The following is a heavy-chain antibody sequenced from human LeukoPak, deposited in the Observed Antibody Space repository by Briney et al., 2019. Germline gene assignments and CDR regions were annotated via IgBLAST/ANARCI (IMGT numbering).Heavy chain of an antibody. V-gene: IGHV3-11*01. D-gene: IGHD4-17*01. CDR1: GFTFSDYY. J-gene: IGHJ4*02. CDR2: IRSSGSTI. CDR3: ARGMTTVTPLDY. Sequence: GGSLRLSCVAYGFTFSDYYMSWIRQAPGKGLEWVSYIRSSGSTIYYADSVKGRFTISRDNAKNSLYLQMNTLSAEDTAVYYCARGMTTVTPLDYWGQGTLVTVSS.